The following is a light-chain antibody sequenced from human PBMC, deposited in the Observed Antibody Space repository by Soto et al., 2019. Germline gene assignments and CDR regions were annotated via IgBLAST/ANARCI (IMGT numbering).Light chain of an antibody. V-gene: IGKV3-20*01. J-gene: IGKJ4*01. CDR3: QQYGSSPLT. CDR1: QSVRNNY. Sequence: EIVLTQSPATLSLSPGERATLSCRASQSVRNNYLAWYQQKPGQAPRFLIYDASSRATGIPDRFSGSVSGTDFTLTISRLEPEDFAVYYCQQYGSSPLTFGGGTKVEIK. CDR2: DAS.